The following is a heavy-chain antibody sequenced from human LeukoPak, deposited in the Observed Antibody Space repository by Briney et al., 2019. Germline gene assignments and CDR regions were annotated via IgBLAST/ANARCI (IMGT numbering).Heavy chain of an antibody. Sequence: GGSLRLSCSVSGFTFTDYNMNWVRQAPGKGLEWVSYIDKTSSNIYYADSVKGRFTISRDNAKNSLYLQMNSLRAEDTAVYYCTRDFWSGAIDYWGQGTLVTVSS. CDR2: IDKTSSNI. D-gene: IGHD1-26*01. CDR3: TRDFWSGAIDY. J-gene: IGHJ4*02. V-gene: IGHV3-48*04. CDR1: GFTFTDYN.